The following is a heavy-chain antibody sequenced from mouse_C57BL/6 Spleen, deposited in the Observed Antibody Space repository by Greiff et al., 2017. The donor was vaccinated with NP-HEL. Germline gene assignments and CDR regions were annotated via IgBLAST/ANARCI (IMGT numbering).Heavy chain of an antibody. Sequence: VQLQESGAELVKPGASVKLSCKASGYTFTEYTIHWVKQRSGQGLEWIGWFYPGSGSIKYNEKFKDKATLTADKSSSTVYMELSRLTSEDSAVYFCARHEAKGVYYGSSYWYFDVWGTGTTVTVSS. CDR1: GYTFTEYT. D-gene: IGHD1-1*01. V-gene: IGHV1-62-2*01. CDR3: ARHEAKGVYYGSSYWYFDV. CDR2: FYPGSGSI. J-gene: IGHJ1*03.